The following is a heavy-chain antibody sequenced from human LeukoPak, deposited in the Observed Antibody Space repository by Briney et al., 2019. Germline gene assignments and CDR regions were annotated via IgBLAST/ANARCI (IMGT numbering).Heavy chain of an antibody. CDR2: MNPNSGGT. CDR3: ARDLRYSSSSYWFDP. V-gene: IGHV1-2*02. D-gene: IGHD6-6*01. J-gene: IGHJ5*02. Sequence: ASVKVSCKASGYTFTSYDINWVRQATGQGLEWMGWMNPNSGGTNYAQKFQGRVTMTRDTSISTAYMELSRLRSDDTAVYYCARDLRYSSSSYWFDPWGQGTLVTVSS. CDR1: GYTFTSYD.